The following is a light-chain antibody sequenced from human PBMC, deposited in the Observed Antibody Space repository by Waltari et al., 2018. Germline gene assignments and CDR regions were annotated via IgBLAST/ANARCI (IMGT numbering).Light chain of an antibody. V-gene: IGKV4-1*01. Sequence: DIVMTQSPDSLAVSLGERATINCKSSQGVLYTSNNKKNLAWYQQKPGQPPKLLIYWASTRQSGVPDRFSGSGSETDFTLTISSLQAEDVAVYYCQQYYGTPYTFGQGTKLEIK. CDR2: WAS. J-gene: IGKJ2*01. CDR3: QQYYGTPYT. CDR1: QGVLYTSNNKKN.